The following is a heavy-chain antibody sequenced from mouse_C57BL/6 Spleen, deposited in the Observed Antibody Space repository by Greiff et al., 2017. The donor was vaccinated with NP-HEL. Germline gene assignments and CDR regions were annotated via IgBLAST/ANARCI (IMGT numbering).Heavy chain of an antibody. CDR2: IWSGGST. J-gene: IGHJ3*01. CDR1: GFSLTSYG. V-gene: IGHV2-2*01. Sequence: QVQLKQSGPGLVQPSQSLSITCTVSGFSLTSYGVHWVRQSPGKGLEWLGVIWSGGSTDYNAAFISRLSISKDNSKIQVFFKMNSLQADDTAIYYCARTPWFAYWGQGTLVTVSA. CDR3: ARTPWFAY.